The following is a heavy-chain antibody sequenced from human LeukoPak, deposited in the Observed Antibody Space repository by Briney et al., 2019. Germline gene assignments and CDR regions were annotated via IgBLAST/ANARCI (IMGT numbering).Heavy chain of an antibody. D-gene: IGHD3-10*01. CDR1: GGSISSGSYY. Sequence: SETLSLTCTVSGGSISSGSYYWSWIRQPAGKGLEWIGRIYFSGSTNYNPSLKCRVTISVDTSKNQFSLKLSSVIAADTAVYYCARERGATTYYYGSGSTQFDPWGQGTLVTVSS. J-gene: IGHJ5*02. V-gene: IGHV4-61*02. CDR3: ARERGATTYYYGSGSTQFDP. CDR2: IYFSGST.